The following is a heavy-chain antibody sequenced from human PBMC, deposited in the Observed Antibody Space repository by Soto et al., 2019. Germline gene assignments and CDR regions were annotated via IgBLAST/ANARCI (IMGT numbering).Heavy chain of an antibody. CDR3: TRLEFGTTGGPVDSWMDYYYYGMDV. V-gene: IGHV1-8*01. J-gene: IGHJ6*02. D-gene: IGHD1-1*01. CDR2: MNPNSGNT. Sequence: ASVTVSCKASGYTFTSFDINWVRQASGQGLEWMGWMNPNSGNTIYAQKFQGRVTMTRNTSIDTAYMELSSLRSDDTALYYCTRLEFGTTGGPVDSWMDYYYYGMDVWGQGTTVTVSS. CDR1: GYTFTSFD.